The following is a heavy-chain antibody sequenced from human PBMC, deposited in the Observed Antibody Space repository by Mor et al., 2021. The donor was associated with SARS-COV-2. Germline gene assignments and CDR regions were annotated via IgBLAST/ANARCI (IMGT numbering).Heavy chain of an antibody. V-gene: IGHV3-66*01. CDR3: AKEFTGAPRAFDI. D-gene: IGHD1-26*01. Sequence: GNTQYADSVEGRFTISRDNSQNTLYLQMNSLGAEDTAVYYCAKEFTGAPRAFDIWGQG. CDR2: GNT. J-gene: IGHJ3*02.